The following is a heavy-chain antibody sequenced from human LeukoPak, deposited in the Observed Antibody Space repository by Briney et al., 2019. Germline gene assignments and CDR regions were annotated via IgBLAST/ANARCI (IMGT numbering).Heavy chain of an antibody. Sequence: ASVKVSCKASGYTFTNYGLSWVRQAPGQGLEWMGWISTYNGKANYVEKLQGRVTMTTDTSTSTAYMEMRSLRSDDTAVYYCARDLVSPNSAGMSRDHFDHWGQGTLVSVSP. CDR1: GYTFTNYG. V-gene: IGHV1-18*01. CDR3: ARDLVSPNSAGMSRDHFDH. D-gene: IGHD4-23*01. J-gene: IGHJ4*02. CDR2: ISTYNGKA.